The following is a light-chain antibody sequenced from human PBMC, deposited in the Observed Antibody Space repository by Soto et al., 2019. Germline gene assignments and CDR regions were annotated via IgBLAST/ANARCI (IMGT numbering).Light chain of an antibody. J-gene: IGKJ1*01. V-gene: IGKV1-5*01. CDR3: QQYSSFWT. CDR2: DAT. CDR1: QSISRW. Sequence: DIQMTQSPSTLSASVGDRVTITCRASQSISRWLAWYQQKPGRVPKLLVHDATTLESGVPSRFSGSGSGTEFTLTISSLHPDDFATYYCQQYSSFWTFAQGTKLESK.